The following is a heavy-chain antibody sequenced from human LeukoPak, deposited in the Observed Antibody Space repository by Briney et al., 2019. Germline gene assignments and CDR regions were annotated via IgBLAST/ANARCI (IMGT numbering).Heavy chain of an antibody. J-gene: IGHJ4*02. D-gene: IGHD2-2*02. Sequence: ASVKVSCKASGYTFTSYDINWVRQATGQGLEWMGGFDPEDGETIYAQKFQGRVTMTEDTSTDTAYMELSSLRSEDTAVYYCATSWATIPFDYWGQGTLVTVSS. V-gene: IGHV1-24*01. CDR3: ATSWATIPFDY. CDR2: FDPEDGET. CDR1: GYTFTSYD.